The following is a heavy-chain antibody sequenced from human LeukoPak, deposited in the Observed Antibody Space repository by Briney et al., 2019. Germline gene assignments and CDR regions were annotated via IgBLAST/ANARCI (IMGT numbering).Heavy chain of an antibody. D-gene: IGHD2-21*01. CDR1: GYTFTDYY. CDR3: ARARIVVGNWFDP. CDR2: INPNSGGT. V-gene: IGHV1-2*02. J-gene: IGHJ5*02. Sequence: ASVKVSCKASGYTFTDYYLHWVRQAPGQGLEWMGWINPNSGGTNYAQKFQGRVTMTRDTSISTAYMELSRLRSDDTAVYYCARARIVVGNWFDPWGQGTLVTVSS.